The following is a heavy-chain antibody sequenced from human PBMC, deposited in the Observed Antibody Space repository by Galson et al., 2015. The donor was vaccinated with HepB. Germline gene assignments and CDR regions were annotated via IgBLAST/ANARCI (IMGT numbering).Heavy chain of an antibody. D-gene: IGHD1-26*01. CDR3: ARGLRWDLSGWYFDL. Sequence: SLRLSCAPSGFIFSNYNFNWVRQAPGQGLEWVSYISPSDSTKSYPDSVKGRFTISRDNARNVLYLQMNSLRGEDTALYYCARGLRWDLSGWYFDLWGRGTLVTVSS. J-gene: IGHJ2*01. V-gene: IGHV3-48*04. CDR2: ISPSDSTK. CDR1: GFIFSNYN.